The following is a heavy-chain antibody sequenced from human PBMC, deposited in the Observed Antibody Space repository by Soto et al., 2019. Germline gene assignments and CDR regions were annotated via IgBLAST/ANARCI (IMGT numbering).Heavy chain of an antibody. V-gene: IGHV3-30-3*01. CDR3: ARARQLAHYFDY. CDR1: GFTFSSYA. CDR2: ISYDGSNK. D-gene: IGHD6-13*01. Sequence: PGGSLRLSCAASGFTFSSYAMHWVRQAPGKGLEWVAVISYDGSNKYYADSVKGRFTISRDNSKNTLYLQMNSLRAEDTAVYYCARARQLAHYFDYWGQGTLVTVSS. J-gene: IGHJ4*02.